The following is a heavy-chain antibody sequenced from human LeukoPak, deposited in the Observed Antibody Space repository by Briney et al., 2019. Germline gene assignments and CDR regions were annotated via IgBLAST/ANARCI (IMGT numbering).Heavy chain of an antibody. Sequence: GGSLRLSCAASVFTFISYEMNWVRQAPGKGVEWVSYISSSSSYIYYADSVKGRFTISRDNAKNSLYLQMNSLRAEDTAVYYCARDPPLRYFDWLFPRRYYYMDVWGKGTTVTVSS. V-gene: IGHV3-21*05. D-gene: IGHD3-9*01. J-gene: IGHJ6*03. CDR2: ISSSSSYI. CDR1: VFTFISYE. CDR3: ARDPPLRYFDWLFPRRYYYMDV.